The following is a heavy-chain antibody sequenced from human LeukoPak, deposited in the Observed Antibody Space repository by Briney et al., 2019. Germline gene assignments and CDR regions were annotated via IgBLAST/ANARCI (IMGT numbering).Heavy chain of an antibody. CDR2: IYYSRST. Sequence: SETLSLTCTVSGGSISSYYWSWIRQPPGKGLEWIGYIYYSRSTNYNPSLKSRVTISVDTSKNRFSLKLSSVTAADTAIYYCARAVSGRFDYWGQGTLVTVSS. J-gene: IGHJ4*02. V-gene: IGHV4-59*08. D-gene: IGHD6-19*01. CDR3: ARAVSGRFDY. CDR1: GGSISSYY.